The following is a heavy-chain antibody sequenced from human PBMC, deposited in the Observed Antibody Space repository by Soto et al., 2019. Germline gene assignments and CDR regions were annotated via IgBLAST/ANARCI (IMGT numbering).Heavy chain of an antibody. CDR1: GGTFSSYT. CDR2: IIPILGIA. V-gene: IGHV1-69*02. Sequence: QVQLVQSGAEVKKPGSSVKVSCKASGGTFSSYTISWVRQAPGQGLEWMGRIIPILGIANYAQKFQGRVTITADKSTSTAYMGLSSLRSEDTAVYYCAGGAGRYSSSSYWGQGTLVTVSS. D-gene: IGHD6-6*01. J-gene: IGHJ4*02. CDR3: AGGAGRYSSSSY.